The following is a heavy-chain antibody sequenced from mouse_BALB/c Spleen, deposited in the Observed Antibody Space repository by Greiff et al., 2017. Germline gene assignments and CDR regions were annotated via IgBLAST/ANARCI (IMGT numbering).Heavy chain of an antibody. J-gene: IGHJ4*01. CDR2: ISTYYGDA. D-gene: IGHD2-14*01. CDR3: ARSDRSYYRYDGYAMDS. V-gene: IGHV1S137*01. CDR1: GYTFTDYA. Sequence: QVQLQQSGAELVRPGVSVKISCKGSGYTFTDYAMHWVKQSHAKSLEWIGVISTYYGDASYNQKFKGKATMTVDKSSSTAYMELARLTSEDSAIYDCARSDRSYYRYDGYAMDSWGQGTSVTVSS.